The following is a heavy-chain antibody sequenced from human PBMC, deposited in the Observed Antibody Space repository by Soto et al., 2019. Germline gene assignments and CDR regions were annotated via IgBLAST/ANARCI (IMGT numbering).Heavy chain of an antibody. CDR3: ASAGYDFWSGSQNFQH. V-gene: IGHV4-30-4*01. D-gene: IGHD3-3*01. J-gene: IGHJ1*01. Sequence: QVQLQESGPGLVKPSQTLSLTCTVSGGSISSGDYYWSWIRQPPGKGLEWIGYIYYSGSTYYNPSLKSRINISVETSTTQFSLKLSSVTAADTAVYYCASAGYDFWSGSQNFQHWGQGTLVTVSS. CDR1: GGSISSGDYY. CDR2: IYYSGST.